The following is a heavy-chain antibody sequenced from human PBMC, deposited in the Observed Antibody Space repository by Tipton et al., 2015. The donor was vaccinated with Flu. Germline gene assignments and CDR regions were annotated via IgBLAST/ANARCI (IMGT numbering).Heavy chain of an antibody. J-gene: IGHJ3*02. Sequence: QSGAEVKKTGSSVKVSCKASGYTFTYRYLHWVRQAPGQALEWMGWITPFNGNTNYAQKFQDRVTNTRDRSMSTAYMELSSLRSEDTAMYYCARWVGAQGALDKRGQGKKV. CDR1: GYTFTYRY. V-gene: IGHV1-45*02. CDR3: ARWVGAQGALDK. D-gene: IGHD1-26*01. CDR2: ITPFNGNT.